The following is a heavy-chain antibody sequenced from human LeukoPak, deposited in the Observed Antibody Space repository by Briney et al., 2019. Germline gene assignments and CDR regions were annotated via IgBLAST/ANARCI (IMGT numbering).Heavy chain of an antibody. D-gene: IGHD2-2*01. CDR2: ISGSGGST. V-gene: IGHV3-23*01. Sequence: GGSLRLSCAASGFTFSSYAMSWVRQAPGKGLEWVSAISGSGGSTYYADSVKGRFTISRDNAKNSLYLQMNSLRAEDTAVYYCAKDLRGCSSTSCSPNYNWFDPWGQGTLVTVSS. CDR3: AKDLRGCSSTSCSPNYNWFDP. J-gene: IGHJ5*02. CDR1: GFTFSSYA.